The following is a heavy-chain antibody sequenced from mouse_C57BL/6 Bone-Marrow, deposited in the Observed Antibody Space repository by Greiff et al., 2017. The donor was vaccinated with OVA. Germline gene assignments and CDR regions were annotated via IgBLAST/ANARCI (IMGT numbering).Heavy chain of an antibody. CDR3: ARYYYGSEGGDWYFDV. D-gene: IGHD1-1*01. Sequence: EVQRVESGGGLVQPGWSLKLSCAASGFTFSDYYMYWVRQTPEKRLEWVAYISNGGGSTYYPDTVKGRFTISRDNAKNTLYLQMSRLKSEDTAMYYCARYYYGSEGGDWYFDVWGTGTTVTVSS. CDR2: ISNGGGST. J-gene: IGHJ1*03. V-gene: IGHV5-12*01. CDR1: GFTFSDYY.